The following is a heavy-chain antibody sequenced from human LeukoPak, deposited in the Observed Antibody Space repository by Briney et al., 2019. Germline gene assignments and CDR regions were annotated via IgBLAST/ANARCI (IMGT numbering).Heavy chain of an antibody. Sequence: GGSLRLSCEGSAFIFSGHWMNWVRQAPGKGLEWVASINPDGNKKYSADSVKGRFTISRDNAENSLYLQMNSLRVEDTAFYYCARDLAYSRLDYWGQGMLVTVSS. CDR2: INPDGNKK. CDR3: ARDLAYSRLDY. CDR1: AFIFSGHW. D-gene: IGHD5-18*01. V-gene: IGHV3-7*01. J-gene: IGHJ4*02.